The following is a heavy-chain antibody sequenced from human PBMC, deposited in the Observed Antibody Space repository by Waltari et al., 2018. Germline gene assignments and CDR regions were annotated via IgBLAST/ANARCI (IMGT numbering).Heavy chain of an antibody. V-gene: IGHV3-66*02. CDR1: GFTVSSTY. CDR3: GSWYYGDY. Sequence: EVQLVESGGGSVQPGGSLRLSCAASGFTVSSTYMAWVRQAPGMGLEWVSVIYSGGNTYSADSVKGRFTVSRDNSKNTVYLQMNSLRAEDTAVYYCGSWYYGDYWGQGNLVTVSS. D-gene: IGHD6-13*01. CDR2: IYSGGNT. J-gene: IGHJ4*02.